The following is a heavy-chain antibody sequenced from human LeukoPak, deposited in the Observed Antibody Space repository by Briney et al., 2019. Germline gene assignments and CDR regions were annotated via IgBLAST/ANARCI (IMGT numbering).Heavy chain of an antibody. CDR1: GYTFTSYG. J-gene: IGHJ4*02. CDR2: ISAYNGNT. Sequence: GASVKVSCKASGYTFTSYGISWVRQAPGQGLEWMGWISAYNGNTNYAQKLQGRVTMTTDTSTSTAYMELRSLRSDDTAVYYCARGAHYYDSSGYLTGWGQGTLVTVSS. V-gene: IGHV1-18*01. D-gene: IGHD3-22*01. CDR3: ARGAHYYDSSGYLTG.